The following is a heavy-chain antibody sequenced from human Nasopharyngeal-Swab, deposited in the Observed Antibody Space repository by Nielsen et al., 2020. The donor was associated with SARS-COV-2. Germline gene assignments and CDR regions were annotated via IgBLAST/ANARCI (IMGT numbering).Heavy chain of an antibody. V-gene: IGHV3-30*02. D-gene: IGHD1-26*01. J-gene: IGHJ4*02. CDR1: AFTFSSYS. CDR2: IRYDGSNK. CDR3: ANGGGIVGAPVDY. Sequence: GESLKISCAASAFTFSSYSMNWVRQAPGKGLEWVAFIRYDGSNKYYADSVKGRFTISRDNSKNTLYLQMNSLRAEDTAVYYCANGGGIVGAPVDYWGQGALVTVSS.